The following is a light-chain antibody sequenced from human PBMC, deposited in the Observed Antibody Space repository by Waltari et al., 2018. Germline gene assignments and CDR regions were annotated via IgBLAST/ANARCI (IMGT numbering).Light chain of an antibody. CDR1: THDIGTYNF. J-gene: IGLJ2*01. CDR2: EAT. Sequence: QSALTQPASLSGSPGQSITISCAGTTHDIGTYNFVSWFQQFPGQAPKLIVSEATKRPSGVSYRFSGSKSGNTASLTISGLQAEDEADYYCCSYAGGSRVIFGGGTKLTVL. CDR3: CSYAGGSRVI. V-gene: IGLV2-23*01.